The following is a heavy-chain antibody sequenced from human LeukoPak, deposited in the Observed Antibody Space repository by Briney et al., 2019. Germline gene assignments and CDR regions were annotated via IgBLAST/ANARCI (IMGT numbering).Heavy chain of an antibody. CDR3: ASRRLRLGELSLYFDY. J-gene: IGHJ4*01. Sequence: GGSLRLSCAASGFTFSSYSMNWVRQAPGKGLEWVSSISSSSSYIYYADSVKGRFTISRDNANNSLYLQMNSLRAEDTAVYYCASRRLRLGELSLYFDYWGQGTLVTVSS. V-gene: IGHV3-21*01. D-gene: IGHD3-16*02. CDR1: GFTFSSYS. CDR2: ISSSSSYI.